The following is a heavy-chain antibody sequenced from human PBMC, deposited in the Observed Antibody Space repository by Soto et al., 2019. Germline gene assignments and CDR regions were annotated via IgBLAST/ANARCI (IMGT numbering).Heavy chain of an antibody. CDR1: GGSLSGYY. CDR3: ARGSDADGFEV. Sequence: QVQLQESGPGLVKPSETLSLSCTISGGSLSGYYWSWIRQPAGKGLEFIGRIYNSGSTNYNPSLKSRVTMSKDTAESQCSLRLNSMTPADTAVYYCARGSDADGFEVWGQGTMVTVAS. D-gene: IGHD2-2*01. J-gene: IGHJ3*01. CDR2: IYNSGST. V-gene: IGHV4-4*07.